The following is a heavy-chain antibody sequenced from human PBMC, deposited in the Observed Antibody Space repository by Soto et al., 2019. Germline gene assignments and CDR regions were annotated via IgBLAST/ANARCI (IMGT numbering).Heavy chain of an antibody. V-gene: IGHV4-34*01. D-gene: IGHD3-9*01. J-gene: IGHJ4*02. CDR2: INHSGRT. Sequence: SETLSLTCAVYGGSFSGYYWSWIRQPPGKRLEWIGEINHSGRTNYNPSLKSRVTISIDRSNNQFSLKLSSVTAADTAVYYCARDSPSYFRGFDSWGQGTLVTVSS. CDR1: GGSFSGYY. CDR3: ARDSPSYFRGFDS.